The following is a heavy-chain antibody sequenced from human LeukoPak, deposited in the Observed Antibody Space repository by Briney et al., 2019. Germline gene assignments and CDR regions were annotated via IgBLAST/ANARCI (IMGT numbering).Heavy chain of an antibody. V-gene: IGHV3-23*01. Sequence: GGSLRLSCAASGFTFSNYAMSWVRQAPGKGLEWVSAISGSGGGTYYADSVRGRFTISRDNSKNTLYLQMNSLRAEDTAVYYCARGYDFWSGYSAHYFDYWGQGTLVTVSS. CDR3: ARGYDFWSGYSAHYFDY. CDR1: GFTFSNYA. J-gene: IGHJ4*02. CDR2: ISGSGGGT. D-gene: IGHD3-3*01.